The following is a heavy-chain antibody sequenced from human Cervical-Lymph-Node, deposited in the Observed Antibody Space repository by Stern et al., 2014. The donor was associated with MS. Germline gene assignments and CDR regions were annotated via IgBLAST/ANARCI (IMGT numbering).Heavy chain of an antibody. Sequence: QVQLVESGGGVVQPGRSLRLSCAASGFTFSSYGMHWVRQAPGKGLEWVAVISYDGSNKYYADSVKGRFTISRDNSKNTLYLQMNSLRAEDTAVYYCAKNGDRSWYLYYYGMDVWGQGTTVTVSS. V-gene: IGHV3-30*18. CDR3: AKNGDRSWYLYYYGMDV. D-gene: IGHD6-13*01. CDR2: ISYDGSNK. J-gene: IGHJ6*02. CDR1: GFTFSSYG.